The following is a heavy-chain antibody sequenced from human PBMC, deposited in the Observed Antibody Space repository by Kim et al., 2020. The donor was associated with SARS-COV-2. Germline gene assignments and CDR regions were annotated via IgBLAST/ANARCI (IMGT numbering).Heavy chain of an antibody. Sequence: SVKVSCKASGGTFSSYAISWVRQAPGQGLEWMGRIIPILGIANYAQKFQGRVTITADKSTSTAYMELSSLRSEDTAVYYCARGGPAYYDFYGGSDYWGQGTLVTVSS. J-gene: IGHJ4*02. D-gene: IGHD3-3*01. CDR3: ARGGPAYYDFYGGSDY. CDR1: GGTFSSYA. CDR2: IIPILGIA. V-gene: IGHV1-69*04.